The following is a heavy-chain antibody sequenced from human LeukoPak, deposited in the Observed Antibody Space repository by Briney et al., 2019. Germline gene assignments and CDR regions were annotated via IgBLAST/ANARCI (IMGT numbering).Heavy chain of an antibody. J-gene: IGHJ4*02. Sequence: SETLSLTCTVSGASISSWYWSWIRQPPGKGLEWIGNIHGSGYSNYNPSLKSRLSMSLDTSRNQFSLNLTSVTAADTATYYCARETMLAGFASGLGFNYWGQGILVIVSS. CDR3: ARETMLAGFASGLGFNY. CDR2: IHGSGYS. V-gene: IGHV4-59*01. D-gene: IGHD6-19*01. CDR1: GASISSWY.